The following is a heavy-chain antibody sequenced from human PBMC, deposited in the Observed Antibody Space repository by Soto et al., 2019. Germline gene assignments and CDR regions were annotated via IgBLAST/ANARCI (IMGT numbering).Heavy chain of an antibody. Sequence: QLQLQESGSGLVKPSQTLSLTCAVSGGSISSGGYSWSWIRQPPGKGLEWIGYIYHSGSTYYNPSLKSRVTISVDRSKNQFSLKLSSVTAADTAVYYCARAGGAAAGNYYFDYWGQGTLVTVSS. J-gene: IGHJ4*02. CDR2: IYHSGST. CDR3: ARAGGAAAGNYYFDY. CDR1: GGSISSGGYS. D-gene: IGHD6-13*01. V-gene: IGHV4-30-2*01.